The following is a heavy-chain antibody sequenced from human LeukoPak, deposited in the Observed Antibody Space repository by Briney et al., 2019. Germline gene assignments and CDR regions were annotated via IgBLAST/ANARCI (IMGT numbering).Heavy chain of an antibody. D-gene: IGHD2-21*02. CDR3: ARETLNCGGDCLDY. CDR2: ISTTDTTK. V-gene: IGHV3-48*03. Sequence: PGGSLTLSCAASGFTFSSYEWNWVRQPPGKGLEWLSYISTTDTTKYYAESVKGRFTISRDNAKNSLFLQMNSLRAGDTALYYCARETLNCGGDCLDYWGQGTLVTVSS. CDR1: GFTFSSYE. J-gene: IGHJ4*02.